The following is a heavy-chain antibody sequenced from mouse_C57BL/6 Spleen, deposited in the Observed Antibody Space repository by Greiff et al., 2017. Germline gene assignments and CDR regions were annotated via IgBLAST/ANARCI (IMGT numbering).Heavy chain of an antibody. CDR1: GFNITDYY. D-gene: IGHD1-1*01. CDR2: LDPEDGET. CDR3: AQGFTTVVATNY. V-gene: IGHV14-2*01. J-gene: IGHJ2*01. Sequence: VQLQQSGAELVKPGASVKLSCTASGFNITDYYMHWVKQRTEQGLEWIGRLDPEDGETKYAPKFQGKATITADTSANTAYLQLSSLTSEDTAVYYCAQGFTTVVATNYWGQGTTLTVSS.